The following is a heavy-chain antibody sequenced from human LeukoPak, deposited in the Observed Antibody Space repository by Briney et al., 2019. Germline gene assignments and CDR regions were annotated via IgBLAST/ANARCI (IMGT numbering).Heavy chain of an antibody. V-gene: IGHV1-69*13. Sequence: SVKVSCKASGYTFNTFGIGWVRQAPGQGLEWMGGIIPIFGTANYAQKFQGRVTITADESTSTAYMELSSLRSEDTAVYYCAREGDYYGSGSYYHDAFDIWGQGTMVTVSS. CDR1: GYTFNTFG. J-gene: IGHJ3*02. CDR3: AREGDYYGSGSYYHDAFDI. CDR2: IIPIFGTA. D-gene: IGHD3-10*01.